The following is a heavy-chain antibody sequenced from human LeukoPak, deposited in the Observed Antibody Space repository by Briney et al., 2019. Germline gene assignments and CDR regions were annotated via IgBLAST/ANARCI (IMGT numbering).Heavy chain of an antibody. CDR2: ISSSSSYI. CDR1: GFTFSSYS. J-gene: IGHJ4*02. V-gene: IGHV3-21*01. D-gene: IGHD3-22*01. CDR3: ASAGDYYDSSGYRY. Sequence: KSGGSLRLFCAASGFTFSSYSMKCVRHAPGKGLVCVSSISSSSSYIYYADSETGRFTISRDNAKNSLYLQMNSLRAEDTAVYYCASAGDYYDSSGYRYWGQGTLVTVSS.